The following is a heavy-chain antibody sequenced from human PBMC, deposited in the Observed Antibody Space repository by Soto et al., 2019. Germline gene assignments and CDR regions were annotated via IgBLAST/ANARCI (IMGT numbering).Heavy chain of an antibody. CDR3: ASRLREYYYDSSGYYSGYFDY. CDR1: GGSISSGGYY. CDR2: IYYSGST. V-gene: IGHV4-31*03. D-gene: IGHD3-22*01. J-gene: IGHJ4*02. Sequence: PSETLSLTCTVSGGSISSGGYYWSWIRQHPGKGLEWIGYIYYSGSTYYNPSLKSRVTISVDTSKNQFSLKLSSGTAADTAVYYCASRLREYYYDSSGYYSGYFDYWGQGTLVTVSS.